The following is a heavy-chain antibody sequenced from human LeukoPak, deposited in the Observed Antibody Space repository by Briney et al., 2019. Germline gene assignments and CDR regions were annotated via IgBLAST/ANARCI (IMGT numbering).Heavy chain of an antibody. D-gene: IGHD1-26*01. CDR1: GYTLTSNN. CDR3: ARDTGSYSASS. V-gene: IGHV1-46*01. CDR2: IYPSSGYT. Sequence: GASVKVSCKASGYTLTSNNMHWVRQAPGQGLEWMGIIYPSSGYTRYAQKFQGRVTLTRDTSTSTVYMELSSLRSEDTAMYYCARDTGSYSASSWGQETLVTVSS. J-gene: IGHJ5*02.